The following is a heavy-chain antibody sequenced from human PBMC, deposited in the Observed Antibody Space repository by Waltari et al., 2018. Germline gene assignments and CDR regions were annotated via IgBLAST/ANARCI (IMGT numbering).Heavy chain of an antibody. Sequence: SWMNWGRQAPGKELEWVAKINPDRSAKTYVDSVKGRFTISRDNAKNSLYLPMNSLRAEDTAVYYCVRDLRWAFDIWGQGTMVTVSA. V-gene: IGHV3-7*01. J-gene: IGHJ3*02. D-gene: IGHD2-15*01. CDR1: SW. CDR3: VRDLRWAFDI. CDR2: INPDRSAK.